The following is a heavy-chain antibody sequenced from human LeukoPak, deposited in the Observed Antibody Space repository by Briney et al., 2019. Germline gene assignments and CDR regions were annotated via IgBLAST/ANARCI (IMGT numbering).Heavy chain of an antibody. CDR2: ISSSGSTI. Sequence: LSLTCAVYGGSFSGYYWSWIRQAPGKGLEWVSYISSSGSTIYYADSVKGRFTISRDNAKNSLYLQMNSLRAEDTAVYYCARASSGSYYYYYYYMDVWGKGTTVTISS. D-gene: IGHD3-10*01. CDR3: ARASSGSYYYYYYYMDV. J-gene: IGHJ6*03. V-gene: IGHV3-11*01. CDR1: GGSFSGYY.